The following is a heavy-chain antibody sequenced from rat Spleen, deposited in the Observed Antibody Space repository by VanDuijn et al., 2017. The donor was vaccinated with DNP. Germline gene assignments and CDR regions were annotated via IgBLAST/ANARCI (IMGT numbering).Heavy chain of an antibody. CDR3: ATRVGNYGYPFAY. V-gene: IGHV5-25*01. J-gene: IGHJ3*01. Sequence: EVQLVESGGGLMQPGGSMKLSCAASRFTFSNYYMAWVRQAPTKGLEWVASISPGGGNTYYRDSVKGRFTISRDNTKSTLYLQMDSLRSEDTATYYCATRVGNYGYPFAYWGQGTLVTVSS. D-gene: IGHD1-7*01. CDR1: RFTFSNYY. CDR2: ISPGGGNT.